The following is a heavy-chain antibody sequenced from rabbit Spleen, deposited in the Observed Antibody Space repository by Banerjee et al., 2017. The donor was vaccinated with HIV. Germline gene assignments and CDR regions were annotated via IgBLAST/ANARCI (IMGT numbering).Heavy chain of an antibody. CDR2: IYTGNGKT. D-gene: IGHD4-2*01. CDR3: ARDAAGREDFNL. Sequence: QEQLVESGGGLVKPGASLTLTCTASGFSFSHGYDMCWVRQAPGKGLEWIGCIYTGNGKTYYASWAKGRFTISKSSSTTVTLQMTSLTAADTATYFCARDAAGREDFNLWGQGTLVTVS. CDR1: GFSFSHGYD. V-gene: IGHV1S45*01. J-gene: IGHJ4*01.